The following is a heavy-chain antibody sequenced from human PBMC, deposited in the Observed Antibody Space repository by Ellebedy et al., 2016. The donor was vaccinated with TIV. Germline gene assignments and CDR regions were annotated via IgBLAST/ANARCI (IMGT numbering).Heavy chain of an antibody. Sequence: SVKVSXXASGGTFSSYAISWVRQAPGQGLEWMGGIIPIFGTANYAQKFQGRVTITADKSTSTAYMELSSLRSEDTAVYYCASEPFYDILTGYYPKDAFDIWGQGTMVTVSS. CDR2: IIPIFGTA. J-gene: IGHJ3*02. V-gene: IGHV1-69*06. CDR1: GGTFSSYA. D-gene: IGHD3-9*01. CDR3: ASEPFYDILTGYYPKDAFDI.